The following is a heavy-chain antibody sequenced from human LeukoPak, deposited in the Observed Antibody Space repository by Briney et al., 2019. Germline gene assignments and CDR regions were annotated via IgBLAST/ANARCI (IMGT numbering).Heavy chain of an antibody. V-gene: IGHV4-4*07. CDR3: ARASSGWSRGRSWFDP. CDR1: GGSISSYY. CDR2: IYTSGST. Sequence: PSETLSLTCTVSGGSISSYYWSWIRQPAGKGLEWIGRIYTSGSTNYNPSLKSRVTMSVDTSKNQFSLKLSSVTAADTAVYYCARASSGWSRGRSWFDPWGQGTLVTVSS. J-gene: IGHJ5*02. D-gene: IGHD6-19*01.